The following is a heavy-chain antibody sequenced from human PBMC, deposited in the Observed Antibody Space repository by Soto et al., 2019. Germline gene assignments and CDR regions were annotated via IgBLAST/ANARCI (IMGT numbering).Heavy chain of an antibody. D-gene: IGHD3-3*01. CDR3: ARARLVGSYDFWSGYYFDY. CDR1: GFTVSSNY. Sequence: EVQLVESGGGLVQPGGSLRLSCAASGFTVSSNYMSWVRQAPGKGLEWVSVIYSGGSTYYADSVKGRFTISRDNSKNTLYLQMDRLRGEDTAWYYWARARLVGSYDFWSGYYFDYWGQGTLVTVSS. V-gene: IGHV3-66*01. CDR2: IYSGGST. J-gene: IGHJ4*02.